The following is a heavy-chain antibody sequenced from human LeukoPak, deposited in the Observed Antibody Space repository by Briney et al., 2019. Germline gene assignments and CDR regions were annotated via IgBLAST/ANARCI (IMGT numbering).Heavy chain of an antibody. CDR1: GDSISGYF. CDR3: ARGTEKTRISGYYSFDH. J-gene: IGHJ4*02. Sequence: SETLSLTCTVSGDSISGYFWTWIRQPAGKELEWIGRVYTSGTTYYNPSLESRVTISLDTFNNQFSLRVTSVTAADTAIYYCARGTEKTRISGYYSFDHWGRGLLVTVSS. V-gene: IGHV4-4*07. D-gene: IGHD5-12*01. CDR2: VYTSGTT.